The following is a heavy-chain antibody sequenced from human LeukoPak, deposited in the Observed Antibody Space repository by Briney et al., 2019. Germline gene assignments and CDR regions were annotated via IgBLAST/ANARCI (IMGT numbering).Heavy chain of an antibody. Sequence: GGSLRLSCAASGLTVSSNYMNWVRQAPGKGLEWVSALYIGGNTYYADSVRGRFTTSRDNSKNTLYLQMNSLRAEDTAIYYCTTAAGYNYGQYWGQGTLVAVSS. CDR2: LYIGGNT. J-gene: IGHJ4*02. CDR1: GLTVSSNY. CDR3: TTAAGYNYGQY. D-gene: IGHD5-18*01. V-gene: IGHV3-53*01.